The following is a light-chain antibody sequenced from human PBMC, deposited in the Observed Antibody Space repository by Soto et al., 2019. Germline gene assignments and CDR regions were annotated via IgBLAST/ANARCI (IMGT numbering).Light chain of an antibody. Sequence: QSALTQPASVSGSLGQSITISCTGTSSDIGGHNYVSWYQLHPGKAPKVLIFEVIKRPSGVSTRFSGSKSGNMASLTISGLRPEDEGDYYCGSFTSTSTVILGGGTKLTVL. CDR3: GSFTSTSTVI. CDR1: SSDIGGHNY. V-gene: IGLV2-14*01. J-gene: IGLJ2*01. CDR2: EVI.